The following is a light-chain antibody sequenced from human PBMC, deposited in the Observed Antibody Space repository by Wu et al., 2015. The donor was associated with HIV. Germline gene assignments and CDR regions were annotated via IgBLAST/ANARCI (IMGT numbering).Light chain of an antibody. Sequence: EIVLTQSPGTLSLSPGERATLSCRASQSLSSKYLGWYQQKVGQAPRLLIYGASNRATGISDRFSGSMSGTDFTLTISRLEPEDFAVYYCHQYGTSPTFGGGTRVEIK. CDR2: GAS. CDR1: QSLSSKY. V-gene: IGKV3-20*01. J-gene: IGKJ4*01. CDR3: HQYGTSPT.